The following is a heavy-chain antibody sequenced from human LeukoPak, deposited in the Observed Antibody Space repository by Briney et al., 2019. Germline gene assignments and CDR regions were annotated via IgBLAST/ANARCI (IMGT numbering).Heavy chain of an antibody. D-gene: IGHD3-22*01. J-gene: IGHJ4*02. CDR3: ARDSTGYYYNY. CDR2: IWSDGSNK. Sequence: PGGSLRLSCAPSGFTFTSYGTHWVRQAPDEGLEWVALIWSDGSNKYYADSVKGRFTISRDNCKNTLYLQMNSLRVEDTAVYYCARDSTGYYYNYWGQGTLVTVSS. V-gene: IGHV3-33*01. CDR1: GFTFTSYG.